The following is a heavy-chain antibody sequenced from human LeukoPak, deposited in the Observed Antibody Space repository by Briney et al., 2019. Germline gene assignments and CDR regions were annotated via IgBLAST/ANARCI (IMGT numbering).Heavy chain of an antibody. CDR3: ARVGSIAAAATPDY. CDR2: ISGSGSDT. Sequence: GGSLRLSCAASGFIFSDYYMTWIRQAPGKGLEWLSYISGSGSDTNYADSVKCRFTTSRDNAKNSLYLQMNSLRAEDTAVYYCARVGSIAAAATPDYWGQGTLVTVSS. D-gene: IGHD6-13*01. J-gene: IGHJ4*02. V-gene: IGHV3-11*06. CDR1: GFIFSDYY.